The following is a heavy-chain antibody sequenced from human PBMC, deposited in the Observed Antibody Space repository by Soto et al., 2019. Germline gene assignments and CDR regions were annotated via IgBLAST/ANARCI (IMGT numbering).Heavy chain of an antibody. CDR3: ARDLLIQLWLLPTARGLNPPVDYGMDV. V-gene: IGHV1-46*01. J-gene: IGHJ6*02. D-gene: IGHD5-18*01. Sequence: ASVKVSCKASGYTFTSYYMHWVRQAPGQGLEWMGIINPSGGSTSYAQKFQGRVTMTRDTSTSTVYMELSSLRSEDTAVYYCARDLLIQLWLLPTARGLNPPVDYGMDVWGQGTTVTVSS. CDR1: GYTFTSYY. CDR2: INPSGGST.